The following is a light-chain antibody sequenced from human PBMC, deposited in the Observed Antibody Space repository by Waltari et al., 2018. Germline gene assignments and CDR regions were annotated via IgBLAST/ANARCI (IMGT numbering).Light chain of an antibody. V-gene: IGLV2-14*03. Sequence: QSALTQPASVSGSHGQSITISCTGTSSDVGGYNYVSWYQQHPGKAPRLMIYDVSNRPSGVSIRFSGSKSGNTASLTISGLQAEDEADYHCSSYTSSSTLIFGGGTKLTVL. J-gene: IGLJ2*01. CDR3: SSYTSSSTLI. CDR2: DVS. CDR1: SSDVGGYNY.